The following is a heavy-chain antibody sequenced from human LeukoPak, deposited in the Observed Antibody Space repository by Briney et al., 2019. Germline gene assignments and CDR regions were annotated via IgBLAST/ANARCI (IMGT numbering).Heavy chain of an antibody. CDR3: ARGGITGTVAFDY. J-gene: IGHJ4*02. CDR1: GYTFTGYY. V-gene: IGHV1-2*02. CDR2: INPNSGGT. D-gene: IGHD1-7*01. Sequence: ASVKVSCKASGYTFTGYYMHCVRHAPGQGLEWGGWINPNSGGTNYAQKFQGRVTMTRDTSISTAYMELSRLRSDDTAVYYCARGGITGTVAFDYWGQGTLVTVSS.